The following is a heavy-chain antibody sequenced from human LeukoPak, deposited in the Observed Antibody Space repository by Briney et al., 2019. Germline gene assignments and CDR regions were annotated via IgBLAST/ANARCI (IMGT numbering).Heavy chain of an antibody. CDR3: ARSMVTTGKPVDDT. D-gene: IGHD1-1*01. V-gene: IGHV3-23*01. CDR1: GLTFTNYA. Sequence: PGGSLRLSCAGSGLTFTNYAVSWVRQAPGKGLEWVSAISGNGVGTYYADSVKGRFAISRDNWKNTVYLQMNSLRVEDTALYYCARSMVTTGKPVDDTWGQGTLVTVSS. CDR2: ISGNGVGT. J-gene: IGHJ5*02.